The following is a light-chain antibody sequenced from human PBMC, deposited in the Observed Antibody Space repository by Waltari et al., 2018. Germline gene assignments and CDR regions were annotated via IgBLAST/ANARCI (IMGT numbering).Light chain of an antibody. CDR2: AAS. V-gene: IGKV1-6*01. Sequence: AIQMTQSPSSLSASVGDTVTITCRASQGIRNDLGWSQQKPGKAPKLMIYAASNLQSVVPSRFSGSGSGTDFTLTITSLQPEDFAIYYCLQDYSFPWAFGQGTKVEIK. CDR1: QGIRND. CDR3: LQDYSFPWA. J-gene: IGKJ1*01.